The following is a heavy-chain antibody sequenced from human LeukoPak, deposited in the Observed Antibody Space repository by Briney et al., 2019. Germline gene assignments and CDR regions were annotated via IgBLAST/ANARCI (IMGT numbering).Heavy chain of an antibody. CDR1: GYSFTSYW. CDR2: IQRGDCET. Sequence: GESLKISCKGSGYSFTSYWIGWVRPMPGKGLEWMGIIQRGDCETRYSPSFQGQVTISADKSISTAYLQWSSLKASDTAMYYCARQWFGESDYAFDIWGQGTMVTVSS. CDR3: ARQWFGESDYAFDI. D-gene: IGHD3-10*01. V-gene: IGHV5-51*01. J-gene: IGHJ3*02.